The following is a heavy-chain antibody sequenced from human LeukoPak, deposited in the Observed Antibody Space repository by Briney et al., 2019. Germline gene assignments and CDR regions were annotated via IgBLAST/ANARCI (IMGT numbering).Heavy chain of an antibody. CDR3: ARGSEYCGGDCYVHHTAYP. V-gene: IGHV3-21*01. J-gene: IGHJ5*02. CDR1: GFTFSSYS. CDR2: ISSSSSYI. D-gene: IGHD2-21*01. Sequence: GGSLRLSCAASGFTFSSYSMNWVRQAPGKGLEWVSFISSSSSYIYYADSVKGRFTISRDNAKNSLYLQMNSLRAEDTAVYYCARGSEYCGGDCYVHHTAYPWGQGTLVTVSS.